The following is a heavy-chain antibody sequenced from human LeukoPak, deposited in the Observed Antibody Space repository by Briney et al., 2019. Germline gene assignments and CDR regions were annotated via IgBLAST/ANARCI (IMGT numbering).Heavy chain of an antibody. V-gene: IGHV3-53*01. Sequence: GGSLRLSCAASGFTVSSNYMTWVRQAPGKGLEWVSVVYTGGSTYSADSVKGRFTISRDNSRNTLYLQMNSLRAEDTAVYYCARGLAAAGLYFDYWGQGTLVTVSS. D-gene: IGHD6-13*01. J-gene: IGHJ4*02. CDR1: GFTVSSNY. CDR2: VYTGGST. CDR3: ARGLAAAGLYFDY.